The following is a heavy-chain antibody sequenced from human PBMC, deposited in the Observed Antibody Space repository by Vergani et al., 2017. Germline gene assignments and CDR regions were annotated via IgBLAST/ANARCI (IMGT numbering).Heavy chain of an antibody. J-gene: IGHJ4*02. CDR2: ISGSGGST. CDR1: GFTFSSYA. CDR3: ARGDSGRFYHFDY. D-gene: IGHD5-12*01. Sequence: EVQLLESGGGLVQPGGSLRLSCAASGFTFSSYAMSWVRQAPGKGLEWVSAISGSGGSTYYADSVKGRFTISRDNSKNTLYLQMNSLRAEDTAVYYCARGDSGRFYHFDYWGQGTLVTVSS. V-gene: IGHV3-23*01.